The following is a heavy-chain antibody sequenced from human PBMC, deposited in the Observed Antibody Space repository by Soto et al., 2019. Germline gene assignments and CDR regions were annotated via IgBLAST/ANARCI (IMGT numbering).Heavy chain of an antibody. V-gene: IGHV4-31*03. J-gene: IGHJ5*02. Sequence: QVQMQESGPGLVKPSQTLYLTCSVSGGSIIDSGSFYWNWIRQHPGKVLEWIGYIYYSGSTYYNRSLKTRATISLDTSKNKFSLKLTSVTAADTAIYYGARGEVVASNWFDPWGQGTLVTVSS. CDR1: GGSIIDSGSFY. D-gene: IGHD2-15*01. CDR3: ARGEVVASNWFDP. CDR2: IYYSGST.